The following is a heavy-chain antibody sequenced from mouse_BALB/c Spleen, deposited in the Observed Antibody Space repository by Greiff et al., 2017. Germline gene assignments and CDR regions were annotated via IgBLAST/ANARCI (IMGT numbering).Heavy chain of an antibody. V-gene: IGHV1-87*01. CDR1: GYTFTSYW. CDR3: ARWEGSRDY. J-gene: IGHJ2*01. D-gene: IGHD1-1*01. Sequence: VQLQESGAELARPGASVKLSCKASGYTFTSYWMQWVKQRPGQGLEWIGAIYPGDGDTRYTQKFKGKATLTADKSSSTAYMQLSSLASEDSAVYYCARWEGSRDYWGQGTTLTVSS. CDR2: IYPGDGDT.